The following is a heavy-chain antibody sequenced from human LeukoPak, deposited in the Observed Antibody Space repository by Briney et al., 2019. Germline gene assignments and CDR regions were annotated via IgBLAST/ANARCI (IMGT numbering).Heavy chain of an antibody. J-gene: IGHJ4*02. Sequence: GGSLRLSCAASGFTFSSYAMTWVRQAPGKGLEWVSTISSSGGRTYYADSVKGRFTISSDNSKNTLYLQMNSLRAEDTAVYYCAKTITVAGYYFDYWGQGTLVTVSS. CDR2: ISSSGGRT. V-gene: IGHV3-23*01. CDR1: GFTFSSYA. CDR3: AKTITVAGYYFDY. D-gene: IGHD6-19*01.